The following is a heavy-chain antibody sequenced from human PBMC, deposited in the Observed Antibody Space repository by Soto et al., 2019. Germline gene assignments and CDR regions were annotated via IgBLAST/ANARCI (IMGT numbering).Heavy chain of an antibody. D-gene: IGHD3-10*01. J-gene: IGHJ4*02. CDR1: GFAFSSYA. CDR3: ARGLSGSGD. CDR2: ISYDGGNK. Sequence: QVQLVESGGGVVKPGRSLRLSCAASGFAFSSYAMHWVRQAPGKGLEWVAVISYDGGNKYYADSVKGRFTISRDNSNNTRYRRVIRLRAEDTAVSYCARGLSGSGDWGQGTLGTVS. V-gene: IGHV3-30-3*01.